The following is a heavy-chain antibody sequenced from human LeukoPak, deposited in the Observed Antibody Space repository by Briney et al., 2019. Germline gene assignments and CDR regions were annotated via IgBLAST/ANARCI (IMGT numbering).Heavy chain of an antibody. CDR2: IRYDGSDK. J-gene: IGHJ2*01. D-gene: IGHD2/OR15-2a*01. CDR1: GFSFSDFV. V-gene: IGHV3-30*02. CDR3: AKGNRASLDL. Sequence: GGSLRLSCAASGFSFSDFVMHWVRQAPGKGLEWVAFIRYDGSDKYYAESVKGRFTISRDNSKNTLYLQMNSLRAEDTALYYCAKGNRASLDLWGRGTLVTVSS.